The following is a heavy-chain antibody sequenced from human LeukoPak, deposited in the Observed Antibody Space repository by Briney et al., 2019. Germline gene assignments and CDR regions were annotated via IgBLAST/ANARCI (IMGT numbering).Heavy chain of an antibody. Sequence: SETLSLTCAVSGGSISTYYWSWIRQPPGKGLEWLGYVYHSGSTNYNPSLKSRVTISVDTSKKQFSLKVTPVTAADTAVYYCARLGAVSDAFDIWGQGTMVTVSS. CDR1: GGSISTYY. CDR2: VYHSGST. J-gene: IGHJ3*02. V-gene: IGHV4-59*08. D-gene: IGHD3-16*01. CDR3: ARLGAVSDAFDI.